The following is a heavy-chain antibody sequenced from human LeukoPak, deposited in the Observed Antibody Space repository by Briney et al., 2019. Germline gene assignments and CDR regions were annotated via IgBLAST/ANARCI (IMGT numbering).Heavy chain of an antibody. V-gene: IGHV3-7*01. D-gene: IGHD1/OR15-1a*01. CDR3: ARDSHSARTH. CDR1: GFRFNAYW. J-gene: IGHJ4*02. CDR2: IKEDGSEK. Sequence: GGSLRLSCAASGFRFNAYWMSWVRQAPGKGLEWVANIKEDGSEKYYVDSVKGRFTISRDNAKSSLYLQMNSLRAEDTAVYYCARDSHSARTHWGQGTLVTVSS.